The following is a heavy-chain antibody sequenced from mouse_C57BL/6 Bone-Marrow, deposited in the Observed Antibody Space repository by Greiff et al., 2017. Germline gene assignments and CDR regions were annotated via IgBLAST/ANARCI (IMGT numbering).Heavy chain of an antibody. CDR1: GFNIKDDY. CDR3: TTLFITTVVATGAMDY. D-gene: IGHD1-1*01. Sequence: VQLQQSGAELVRPGASVKLSCTASGFNIKDDYMHWVKQRPEQGLEWIGWIDPENGDTEYASKFQGKATITAATSSNTAYLQLSSLTSEDTAVYYCTTLFITTVVATGAMDYWGQGTSVTVSS. CDR2: IDPENGDT. J-gene: IGHJ4*01. V-gene: IGHV14-4*01.